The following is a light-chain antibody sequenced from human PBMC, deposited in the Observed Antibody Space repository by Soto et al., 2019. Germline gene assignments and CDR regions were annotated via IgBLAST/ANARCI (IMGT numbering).Light chain of an antibody. CDR3: SSYTSSSTLV. V-gene: IGLV2-14*01. J-gene: IGLJ3*02. CDR1: SSDVGDYYY. Sequence: QSVLTQPASVSGSPGQSITISCTGTSSDVGDYYYVSWYQHHPGKPPKLVIYGVSNRPSGVSSRFSASKSGNTASLTISGLQADDEAEYYCSSYTSSSTLVFGGGTKVTVL. CDR2: GVS.